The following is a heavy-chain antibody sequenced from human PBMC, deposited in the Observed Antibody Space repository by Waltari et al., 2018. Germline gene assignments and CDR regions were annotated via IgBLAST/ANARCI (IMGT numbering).Heavy chain of an antibody. D-gene: IGHD3-3*01. CDR2: IHSDGNNQ. CDR1: GFTFSAWG. J-gene: IGHJ4*02. V-gene: IGHV3-30*02. CDR3: AAPSGPSGFGY. Sequence: QLVESGGGVVQPGGSLRLSCAASGFTFSAWGMHWVRQVPGKGLGWVTFIHSDGNNQYYADSVKGRFTISRDNSKNTLYLQMNSLRPEDTAVYYCAAPSGPSGFGYWGQGTLVTVSS.